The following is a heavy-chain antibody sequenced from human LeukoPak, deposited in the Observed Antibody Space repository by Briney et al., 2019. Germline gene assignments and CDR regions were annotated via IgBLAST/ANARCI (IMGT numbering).Heavy chain of an antibody. D-gene: IGHD6-13*01. Sequence: GGSLRLSCAASGFTFSSYAMHWVRQAPGKGLEWVAVISYDGSNKYYADSVKGRFTISRDNSKNKLYLQMNSLRAEDTAVYYCARVWYSSSSSAFDIWGQGTMVTVSS. J-gene: IGHJ3*02. CDR1: GFTFSSYA. CDR2: ISYDGSNK. CDR3: ARVWYSSSSSAFDI. V-gene: IGHV3-30-3*01.